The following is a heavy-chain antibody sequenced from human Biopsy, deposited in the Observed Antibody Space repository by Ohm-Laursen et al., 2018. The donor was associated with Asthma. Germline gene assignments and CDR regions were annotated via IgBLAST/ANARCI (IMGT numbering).Heavy chain of an antibody. J-gene: IGHJ4*02. CDR1: GGSMSSSSYY. CDR3: ARHWDWGSFFDY. Sequence: TLSLTCTVSGGSMSSSSYYWGWIRQPPGKGLEWMGSISYTGSAYHNPSLKSRFTISVDKSENPFSLKLSSVTAADTAVYYCARHWDWGSFFDYWGQGTPVTVSS. V-gene: IGHV4-39*01. D-gene: IGHD7-27*01. CDR2: ISYTGSA.